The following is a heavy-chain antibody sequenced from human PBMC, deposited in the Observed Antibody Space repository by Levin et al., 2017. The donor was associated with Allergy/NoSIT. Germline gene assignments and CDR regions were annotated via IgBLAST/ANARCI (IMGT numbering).Heavy chain of an antibody. Sequence: GESLKISCQGSGYSFTSYWIGWVRQMPGKGLEWMGIIYPGDSDTRYSPSFQGQVTISADKSISTAYLQWSSLKASDTAMYYCARRGYCSSTSCYEDYWGQGTLVTVSS. D-gene: IGHD2-2*01. CDR3: ARRGYCSSTSCYEDY. CDR1: GYSFTSYW. CDR2: IYPGDSDT. V-gene: IGHV5-51*01. J-gene: IGHJ4*02.